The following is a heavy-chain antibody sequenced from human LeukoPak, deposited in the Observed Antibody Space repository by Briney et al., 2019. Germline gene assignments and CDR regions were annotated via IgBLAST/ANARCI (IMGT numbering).Heavy chain of an antibody. D-gene: IGHD3-9*01. CDR2: IYWDDDK. Sequence: SGPTLVKPTQTLTLTCTFSGFSLSTSGVGVGWIRQPPGKALEWLALIYWDDDKRYSPSLKSRLTITKDTSKNQVVLIMTNMDPVDTATYYCAHRWYDILTGSRPFDYWGQGTLVTVSS. CDR3: AHRWYDILTGSRPFDY. V-gene: IGHV2-5*02. CDR1: GFSLSTSGVG. J-gene: IGHJ4*02.